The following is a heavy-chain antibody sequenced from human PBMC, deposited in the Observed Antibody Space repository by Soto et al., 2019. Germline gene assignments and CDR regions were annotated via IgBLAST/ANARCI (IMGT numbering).Heavy chain of an antibody. CDR3: ARDMPGAWGSGNYYYGMDV. V-gene: IGHV3-30-3*01. D-gene: IGHD3-10*01. CDR2: ISYDGSNK. CDR1: GFTFSSYA. J-gene: IGHJ6*02. Sequence: GSLRLSCAASGFTFSSYAMHWVRQAPGKGLEWVAVISYDGSNKYYADSVKGRFTISRDNSKNTLYLQMNSLRAEDTAVYYCARDMPGAWGSGNYYYGMDVWRQGTTVTVSS.